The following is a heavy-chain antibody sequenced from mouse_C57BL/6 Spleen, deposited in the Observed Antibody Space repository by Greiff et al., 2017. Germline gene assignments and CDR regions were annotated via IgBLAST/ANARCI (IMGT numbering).Heavy chain of an antibody. CDR2: FYPGSGSI. V-gene: IGHV1-62-2*01. Sequence: VKLQQSGAELVKPGASVKLSCKASGYAFTEYTIHWVKQRSGQGLEWIGWFYPGSGSIKYNEKFKDKATLTADKSSSTVYMERSRLTSEDSAVYCCAGHEEGLTGDWYFDVWGTGTTVTVSS. J-gene: IGHJ1*03. CDR1: GYAFTEYT. CDR3: AGHEEGLTGDWYFDV. D-gene: IGHD4-1*01.